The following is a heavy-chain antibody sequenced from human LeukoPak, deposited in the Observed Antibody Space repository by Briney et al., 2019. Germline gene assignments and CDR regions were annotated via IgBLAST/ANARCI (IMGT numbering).Heavy chain of an antibody. V-gene: IGHV3-20*04. Sequence: GGPLRLSCTDSGNNFDDYGMSWVRQAPRKGLEWVSGINWDGGATAYADSVKGRFTITRDHAKNSLFLQMKSLRAEDTGLYFCARDLSSSWYSLGYWGQGILVTVSS. CDR1: GNNFDDYG. CDR2: INWDGGAT. CDR3: ARDLSSSWYSLGY. J-gene: IGHJ4*02. D-gene: IGHD6-13*01.